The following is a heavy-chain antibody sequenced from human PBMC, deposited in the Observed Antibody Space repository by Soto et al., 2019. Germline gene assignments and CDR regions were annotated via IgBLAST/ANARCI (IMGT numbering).Heavy chain of an antibody. CDR3: ARHVNAVAAVMSG. V-gene: IGHV4-39*01. CDR2: IHYSGTT. Sequence: PSEPLSLTFRVSGASISDTIYYWGWVRQSPGKGLEWIGSIHYSGTTQFHPSLKTRVTISVDTSKNEFYLRLRSVTAADTAIYFFARHVNAVAAVMSGWGKGIPVTV. CDR1: GASISDTIYY. J-gene: IGHJ6*03. D-gene: IGHD6-19*01.